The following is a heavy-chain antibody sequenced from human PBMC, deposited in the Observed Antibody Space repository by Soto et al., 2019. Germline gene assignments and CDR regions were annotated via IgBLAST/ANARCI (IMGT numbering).Heavy chain of an antibody. D-gene: IGHD4-17*01. CDR2: IYYSGST. CDR1: GGSISSGGYY. V-gene: IGHV4-31*03. CDR3: ARDWMVGGDYGEDYSYYGMDV. Sequence: QVQLQESGPGLVKPSQTLSLTCTVSGGSISSGGYYWSWIRQHPGKGLEWIGYIYYSGSTYYNPSLKRRVTISVDTSKNQFSLKLSSVTAADTAVYYCARDWMVGGDYGEDYSYYGMDVLGQGTTVTVSS. J-gene: IGHJ6*02.